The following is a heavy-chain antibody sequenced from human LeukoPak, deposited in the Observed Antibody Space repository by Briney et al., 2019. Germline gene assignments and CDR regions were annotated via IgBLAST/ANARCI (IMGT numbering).Heavy chain of an antibody. J-gene: IGHJ4*02. CDR1: GFTFTSSA. V-gene: IGHV1-58*01. D-gene: IGHD3-10*01. CDR3: AADSYYYGSDGDY. CDR2: IVVGSGNT. Sequence: GTSVKVSCKASGFTFTSSAVQWVGQARGQRLEWIGWIVVGSGNTNYAQKFQERVTITRDMSTSTAYMELSSLRSEDTAVYYCAADSYYYGSDGDYWGQGTLVTVSS.